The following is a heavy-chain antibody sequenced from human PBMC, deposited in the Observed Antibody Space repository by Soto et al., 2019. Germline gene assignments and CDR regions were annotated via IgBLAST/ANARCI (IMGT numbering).Heavy chain of an antibody. V-gene: IGHV3-74*01. Sequence: EVQLEESGGDLVQPGGSLRLSCAASGFTFSSHWMHWVRQAPGKGLVWVSRINSDGSSTTYADSVKGRFTISRDNAKDALYLQTNSLRAEDTSVYYCAIDVDDGCGYYYSYFGQGTLVTVSS. CDR3: AIDVDDGCGYYYSY. J-gene: IGHJ4*02. CDR1: GFTFSSHW. D-gene: IGHD3-22*01. CDR2: INSDGSST.